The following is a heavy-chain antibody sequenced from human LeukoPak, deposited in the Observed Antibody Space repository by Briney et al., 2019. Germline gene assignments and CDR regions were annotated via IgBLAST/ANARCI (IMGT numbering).Heavy chain of an antibody. J-gene: IGHJ4*02. V-gene: IGHV3-74*01. Sequence: QPGGSLRLSCAASGFTFSSFGMHWVRQAPGKGLVWVSGINTDGTEATYADSVKGRFTISRDNAKRTLYLQMKSPRAEDTGVFYCARGGKLEPTALASWGQGTLVTVSS. D-gene: IGHD2-2*01. CDR1: GFTFSSFG. CDR3: ARGGKLEPTALAS. CDR2: INTDGTEA.